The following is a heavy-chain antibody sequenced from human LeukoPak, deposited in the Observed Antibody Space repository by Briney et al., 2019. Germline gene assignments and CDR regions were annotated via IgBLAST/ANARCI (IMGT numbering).Heavy chain of an antibody. V-gene: IGHV4-59*01. J-gene: IGHJ4*02. D-gene: IGHD3-9*01. CDR1: GGSISSYY. CDR2: IYYSGST. Sequence: SETLSLTCTVSGGSISSYYWSWIRQPPGKGLEWIGYIYYSGSTNYNPSLKSRVTISVDTSKNQFSLKLSSVTAADTAVYYCARYDMGSPFDYWGQGTLVTVSS. CDR3: ARYDMGSPFDY.